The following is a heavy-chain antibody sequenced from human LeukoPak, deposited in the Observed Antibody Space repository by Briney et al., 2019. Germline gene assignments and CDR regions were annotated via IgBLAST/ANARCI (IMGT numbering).Heavy chain of an antibody. D-gene: IGHD2-2*01. CDR1: GFTFSSYE. J-gene: IGHJ6*03. Sequence: GGSLRLSCAASGFTFSSYEMNWVRQAPGKGLEWVAFIRYDGSNKYYADSVKGRFTISRDNSKNTLYLQMNSLRAEDTAVYYCARKTIVVDALKGPYYYYYYMDVWGKGTTVTISS. V-gene: IGHV3-30*02. CDR2: IRYDGSNK. CDR3: ARKTIVVDALKGPYYYYYYMDV.